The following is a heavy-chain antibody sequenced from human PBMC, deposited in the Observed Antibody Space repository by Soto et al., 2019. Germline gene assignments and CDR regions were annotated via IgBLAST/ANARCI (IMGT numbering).Heavy chain of an antibody. CDR1: GFTFRAYA. J-gene: IGHJ3*01. Sequence: GGSLRFRCTASGFTFRAYARSWVLQTPRKGLELFSGLVGSGDDIHYAAYVRGRCTVCRDNFKTMVFLQMNSLRAEDSVVFSCAKDAVANNGVWEAFDLWGQGTKVIVSS. CDR3: AKDAVANNGVWEAFDL. D-gene: IGHD2-8*01. CDR2: LVGSGDDI. V-gene: IGHV3-23*01.